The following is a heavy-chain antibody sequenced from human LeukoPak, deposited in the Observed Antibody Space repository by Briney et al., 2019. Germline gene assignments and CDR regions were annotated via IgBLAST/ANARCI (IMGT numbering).Heavy chain of an antibody. J-gene: IGHJ4*02. D-gene: IGHD6-6*01. CDR3: VRNIYTSSYYFDY. CDR1: GGSISSYY. Sequence: SETLSLTCTVSGGSISSYYWNWIRQPPGKGLEWIGYIYYSGSTNYNPSLKSRLTISIDTSKNQFSLKLNSMTAADTAVYYCVRNIYTSSYYFDYWGQGTLVTVSS. V-gene: IGHV4-59*01. CDR2: IYYSGST.